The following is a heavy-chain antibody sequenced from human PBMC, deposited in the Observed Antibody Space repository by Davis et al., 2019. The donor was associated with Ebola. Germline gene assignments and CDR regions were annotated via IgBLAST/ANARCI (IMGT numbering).Heavy chain of an antibody. J-gene: IGHJ4*02. CDR1: DYSISSGYY. D-gene: IGHD5-12*01. CDR3: ASTRVIMVATGWFDY. V-gene: IGHV4-38-2*02. CDR2: IYHSGST. Sequence: SETLSLTCTVSDYSISSGYYWGWIRQPPGKGLGWIGTIYHSGSTYYNPSLKSRVTISVDTSKNQFSLKLSSVTAADTAVYYCASTRVIMVATGWFDYWGQGTLVTVSS.